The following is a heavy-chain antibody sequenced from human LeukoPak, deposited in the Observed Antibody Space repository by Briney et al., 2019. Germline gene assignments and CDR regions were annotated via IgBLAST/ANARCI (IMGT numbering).Heavy chain of an antibody. Sequence: GGSLRLPCAASGFTFRSFGMSWARQAPGKGLEWDSSISGSGDSTYSAESVRGRFPISRDNSKNTLFLQMNSLTAEDTAVYYCARRSGIAVAGAFDYCGQGTLVTVSS. CDR1: GFTFRSFG. D-gene: IGHD6-19*01. J-gene: IGHJ4*02. V-gene: IGHV3-23*01. CDR3: ARRSGIAVAGAFDY. CDR2: ISGSGDST.